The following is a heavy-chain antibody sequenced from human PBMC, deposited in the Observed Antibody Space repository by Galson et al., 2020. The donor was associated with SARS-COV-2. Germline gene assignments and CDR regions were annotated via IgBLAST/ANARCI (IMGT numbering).Heavy chain of an antibody. CDR2: IYYSGST. Sequence: SETLSLTCTVSGGSISSYYWSWIRQPPGKGLEWIGYIYYSGSTNYNPSLTSRVTISVDTSKNQFSLKLSSVTAADTAVYYCARGGRFLEWLFIDYYFDYWGQGTLVTVSS. D-gene: IGHD3-3*01. CDR1: GGSISSYY. V-gene: IGHV4-59*01. CDR3: ARGGRFLEWLFIDYYFDY. J-gene: IGHJ4*02.